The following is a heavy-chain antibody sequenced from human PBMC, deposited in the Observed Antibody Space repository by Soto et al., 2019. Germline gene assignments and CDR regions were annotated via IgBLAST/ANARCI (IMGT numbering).Heavy chain of an antibody. CDR2: IYWDDDK. CDR1: GFSLSTTGVG. CDR3: AQRLRDYVLGRDRANYLDP. D-gene: IGHD3-16*01. Sequence: QITLKESGPTLVRPTQTLTLTCTFSGFSLSTTGVGVGWIRQPPGKALAWLALIYWDDDKRYSPSLKSRLTITKDTSKNEVILTMTNLDPVDTATYYCAQRLRDYVLGRDRANYLDPWGQGTLVTVSS. J-gene: IGHJ5*02. V-gene: IGHV2-5*02.